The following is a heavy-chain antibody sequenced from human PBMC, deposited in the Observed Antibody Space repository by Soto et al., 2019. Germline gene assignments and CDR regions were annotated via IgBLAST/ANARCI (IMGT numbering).Heavy chain of an antibody. CDR1: GYTFTSYG. CDR3: ARDFRYSSSWYLDY. Sequence: APVKVSCKASGYTFTSYGISLVRQAPGQGLEWMGWISAYNGNTNYAQKLQGRVTMTTDTSTSTAYMELRSLRSDDTAVYYCARDFRYSSSWYLDYWGQGTLVTVSS. CDR2: ISAYNGNT. J-gene: IGHJ4*02. D-gene: IGHD6-13*01. V-gene: IGHV1-18*01.